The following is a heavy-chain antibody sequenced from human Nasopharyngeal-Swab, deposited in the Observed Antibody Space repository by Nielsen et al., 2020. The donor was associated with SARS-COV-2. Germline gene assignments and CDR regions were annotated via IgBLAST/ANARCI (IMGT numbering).Heavy chain of an antibody. J-gene: IGHJ6*02. V-gene: IGHV3-23*01. CDR3: AKDTRVASGWYRRYYYYGMDV. CDR1: GFTCSSYA. CDR2: ISGSGGST. D-gene: IGHD6-19*01. Sequence: GGSLRLSCAASGFTCSSYAMSWVRQAPGKGPEWVSAISGSGGSTYYADSVKGRFTISRDNSKNTLYLQMNSLRAEDTAVYYCAKDTRVASGWYRRYYYYGMDVWGQGTTVTVAS.